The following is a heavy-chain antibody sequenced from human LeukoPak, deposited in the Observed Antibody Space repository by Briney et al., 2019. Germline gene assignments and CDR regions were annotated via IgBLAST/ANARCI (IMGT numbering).Heavy chain of an antibody. V-gene: IGHV1-2*02. CDR3: ARGDIVATTHFDY. J-gene: IGHJ4*02. CDR2: INPNSGGT. D-gene: IGHD5-12*01. CDR1: GYTFTGYY. Sequence: GASVKVSCRASGYTFTGYYMHWVRQPPGQGREWMGWINPNSGGTNYAQKFQGRVTMTRDTSISTAYMELSRLRSDDTAVYYCARGDIVATTHFDYWGQGTLVTVSS.